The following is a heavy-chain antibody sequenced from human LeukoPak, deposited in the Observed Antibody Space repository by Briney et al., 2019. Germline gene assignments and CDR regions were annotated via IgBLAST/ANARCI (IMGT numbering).Heavy chain of an antibody. V-gene: IGHV3-53*05. D-gene: IGHD6-19*01. CDR1: GFTVSSNY. Sequence: PGGSLRLSCAASGFTVSSNYMSWVRQAPGKGLQWVSVIYSGGNTYYADSVKGRFTISRDNSKNTLYLQMGSLTAEDMAVYYCARGVAGVLDVWGKGTTVTVSS. J-gene: IGHJ6*04. CDR3: ARGVAGVLDV. CDR2: IYSGGNT.